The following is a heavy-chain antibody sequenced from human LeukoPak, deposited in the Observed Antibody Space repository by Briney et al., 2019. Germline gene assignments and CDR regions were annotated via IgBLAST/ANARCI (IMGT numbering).Heavy chain of an antibody. CDR2: IFSGGST. CDR3: AKDTGQWPIRTFDY. Sequence: PGGSLRLSCVASGFTVSSNYMSWVRQAPGKGLEWVSAIFSGGSTFYADSVTGRFTISRDNSKNTLYLQMSSLRAEDTAVYYCAKDTGQWPIRTFDYWGQGTLVTVSS. V-gene: IGHV3-53*01. D-gene: IGHD6-19*01. J-gene: IGHJ4*02. CDR1: GFTVSSNY.